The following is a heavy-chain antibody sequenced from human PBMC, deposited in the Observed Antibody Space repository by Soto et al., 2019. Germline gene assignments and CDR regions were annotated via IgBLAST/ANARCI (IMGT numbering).Heavy chain of an antibody. D-gene: IGHD6-19*01. CDR3: ARDIAVAGTPDAFDI. CDR1: GFTFSSYI. J-gene: IGHJ3*02. V-gene: IGHV3-48*02. Sequence: GGSLRLSCAASGFTFSSYIMNWVRQAPGKGLEWVSYISSSSSTIYYADSVKGRFTISRDNAKNSLYLQMNSLREGDTAVYYCARDIAVAGTPDAFDIWGQGTMVTV. CDR2: ISSSSSTI.